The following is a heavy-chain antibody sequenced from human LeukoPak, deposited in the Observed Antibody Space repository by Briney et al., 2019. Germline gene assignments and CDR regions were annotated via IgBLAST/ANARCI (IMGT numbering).Heavy chain of an antibody. Sequence: SETLSLTCTVSGGSISSSSYYWGWIRQPPGKGLEWIGSIYYSGSTYYNPSLKSRVTISVDTSKNQFSLKLSSVTAADTAVYYCARVFYGDYGAWYYFDYWGQGTLVTVSS. CDR3: ARVFYGDYGAWYYFDY. CDR1: GGSISSSSYY. V-gene: IGHV4-39*07. CDR2: IYYSGST. J-gene: IGHJ4*02. D-gene: IGHD4-17*01.